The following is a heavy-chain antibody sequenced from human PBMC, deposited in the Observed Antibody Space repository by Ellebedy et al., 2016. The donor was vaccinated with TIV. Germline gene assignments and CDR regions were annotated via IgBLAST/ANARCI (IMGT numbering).Heavy chain of an antibody. V-gene: IGHV3-7*01. CDR3: ARKQYYYDSGSYGWFDR. CDR2: IKQDGSEK. D-gene: IGHD3-10*01. Sequence: GESLKISXAASGFTFSSYWMSWVRQAPGKGLEWVANIKQDGSEKYYVDSVKGRFTISRDNAKSSIYLQMNSLRAEDTAVYYCARKQYYYDSGSYGWFDRWGQGTLVTVSS. J-gene: IGHJ5*02. CDR1: GFTFSSYW.